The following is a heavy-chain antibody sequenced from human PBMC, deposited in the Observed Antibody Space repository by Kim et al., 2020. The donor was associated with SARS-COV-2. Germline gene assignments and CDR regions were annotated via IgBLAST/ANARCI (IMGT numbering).Heavy chain of an antibody. J-gene: IGHJ3*02. V-gene: IGHV1-18*01. D-gene: IGHD3-22*01. CDR2: ISAYNGNT. CDR1: GYTFTSYG. CDR3: ARDQYDSSGRSNDAFDI. Sequence: ASVKVSCKASGYTFTSYGISWVRQAPGQGLEWMGWISAYNGNTNYAQKLQGRVTMTTDTSTSTAYMELRSLRSDDTAVYYCARDQYDSSGRSNDAFDIWGQGTMVTVSS.